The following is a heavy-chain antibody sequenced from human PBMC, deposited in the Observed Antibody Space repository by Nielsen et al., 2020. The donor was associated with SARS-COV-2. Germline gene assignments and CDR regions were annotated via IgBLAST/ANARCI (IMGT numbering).Heavy chain of an antibody. Sequence: GESLKISCAASGFTFSDYYMSWIRQAPGKGLEWISYIRSGSTYTNYADSVKGRFTISRDDAKKSLYLQMNSLRAEDTAVYYCAREGRDLPLDYWGQGVLVTVSS. V-gene: IGHV3-11*05. J-gene: IGHJ4*02. CDR2: IRSGSTYT. D-gene: IGHD5-24*01. CDR3: AREGRDLPLDY. CDR1: GFTFSDYY.